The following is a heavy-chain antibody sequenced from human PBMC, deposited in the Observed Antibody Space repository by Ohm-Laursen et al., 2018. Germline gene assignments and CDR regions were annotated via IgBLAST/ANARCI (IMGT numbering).Heavy chain of an antibody. CDR2: ISNVVSVT. CDR1: GFPFSAYS. CDR3: ARVLGSYDYGDY. D-gene: IGHD3-16*01. Sequence: SLRLSCAASGFPFSAYSMNWVRQAPGKGLEWISYISNVVSVTWYADSVKGRFTVSRDNAKNSLFLQMDSLRAEDTAIYYCARVLGSYDYGDYWGQGTPVTVSS. J-gene: IGHJ4*02. V-gene: IGHV3-48*04.